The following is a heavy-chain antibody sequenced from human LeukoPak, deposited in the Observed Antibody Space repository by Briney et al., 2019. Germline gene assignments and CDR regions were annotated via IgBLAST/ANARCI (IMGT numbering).Heavy chain of an antibody. CDR1: GFTFSDYS. J-gene: IGHJ4*02. Sequence: GGSLRLSCAASGFTFSDYSMNWVRQAPGKGLEWVSSISSSSSYIYYADSVKGRFTISRDNAENSLYLQMSSLRAEDTAVYYCATALRGSGSYIYWGQGTLVTVPS. CDR3: ATALRGSGSYIY. CDR2: ISSSSSYI. V-gene: IGHV3-21*01. D-gene: IGHD1-26*01.